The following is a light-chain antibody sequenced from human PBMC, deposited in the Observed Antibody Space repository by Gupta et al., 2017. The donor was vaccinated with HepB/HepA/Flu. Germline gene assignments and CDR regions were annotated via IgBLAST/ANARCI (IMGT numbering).Light chain of an antibody. CDR2: SNN. V-gene: IGLV1-44*01. Sequence: SGSSSNIGSNTVTWYQQLPGTAPKLLIYSNNQRPSGVPDRFSGSKSGTSASLAISGLQSEDEADYYCAAWDDSLNGLWVFGGGTKLTVL. CDR1: SSNIGSNT. J-gene: IGLJ3*02. CDR3: AAWDDSLNGLWV.